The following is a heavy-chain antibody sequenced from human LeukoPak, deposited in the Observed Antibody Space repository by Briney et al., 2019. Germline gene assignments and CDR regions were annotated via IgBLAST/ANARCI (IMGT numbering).Heavy chain of an antibody. CDR2: IRYDGSNK. D-gene: IGHD3-10*01. CDR3: ARDHVRGVIIHPIDY. V-gene: IGHV3-30*02. CDR1: GFTFSSYG. J-gene: IGHJ4*02. Sequence: GGSLRLSCAASGFTFSSYGMHWVRQAPGKGLEWVAFIRYDGSNKYYADSVKGRFTISRDNSKNTLYLQMNSLRAGDTAVYYCARDHVRGVIIHPIDYWGQGTLVTVSS.